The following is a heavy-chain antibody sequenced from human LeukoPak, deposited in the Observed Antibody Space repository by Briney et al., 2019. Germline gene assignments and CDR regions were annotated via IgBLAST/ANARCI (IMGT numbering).Heavy chain of an antibody. J-gene: IGHJ3*02. Sequence: ASVKVSCKASGYTFTGYYMHWVRQAPGQGLEWMGWINPNSGRTNYAKKFQGRVTMTRDTSISTAYMELSRLRSDDTAVYYCARESQHRYGSGSRAFDIWGQGTMVTVSS. V-gene: IGHV1-2*02. CDR1: GYTFTGYY. CDR2: INPNSGRT. D-gene: IGHD3-10*01. CDR3: ARESQHRYGSGSRAFDI.